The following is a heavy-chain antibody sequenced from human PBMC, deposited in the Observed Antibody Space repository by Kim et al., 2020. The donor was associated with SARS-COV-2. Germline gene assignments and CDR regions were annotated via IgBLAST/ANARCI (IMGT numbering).Heavy chain of an antibody. J-gene: IGHJ4*02. CDR2: ISSSSSYI. CDR3: ARGQKQWLPFYY. Sequence: GGSLRLSCAASGFTFSSYSMNWVRQAPGKGLEWVSSISSSSSYIYYADSVKGRFTISRDNAKNSLYLQMNSLRAEDTAVYYCARGQKQWLPFYYWGQGTLVTVSS. CDR1: GFTFSSYS. V-gene: IGHV3-21*01. D-gene: IGHD6-19*01.